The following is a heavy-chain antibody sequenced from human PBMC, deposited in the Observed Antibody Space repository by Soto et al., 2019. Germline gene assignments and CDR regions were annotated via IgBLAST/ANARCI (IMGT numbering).Heavy chain of an antibody. J-gene: IGHJ2*01. V-gene: IGHV3-23*01. CDR3: AKVYDRPRCWYFDL. CDR1: GFTFSSYA. Sequence: EVQLLESGGGLVQPGGSLRLSCAASGFTFSSYAKSWVRQAPGKGLEWVSAISGSGGSTYFADSVKGRFTISRDNSKNTLYLQMNSLRAEDTAVYYCAKVYDRPRCWYFDLWGRGTLVTVSS. D-gene: IGHD3-22*01. CDR2: ISGSGGST.